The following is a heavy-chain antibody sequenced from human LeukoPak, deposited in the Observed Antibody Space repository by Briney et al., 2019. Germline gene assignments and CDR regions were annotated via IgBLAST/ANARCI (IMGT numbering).Heavy chain of an antibody. V-gene: IGHV3-73*01. J-gene: IGHJ4*02. CDR2: IRSKANSYAT. CDR1: GFTFSGSA. D-gene: IGHD3-22*01. Sequence: PGGSLRLSCAASGFTFSGSAMHWVRQASGKGLEWVGRIRSKANSYATAYAASVKGRFTISRDDSKNTAYLQMNSLRTEDTAVYYCRAYYYDSSGPSHDYWGQGTLVTVSP. CDR3: RAYYYDSSGPSHDY.